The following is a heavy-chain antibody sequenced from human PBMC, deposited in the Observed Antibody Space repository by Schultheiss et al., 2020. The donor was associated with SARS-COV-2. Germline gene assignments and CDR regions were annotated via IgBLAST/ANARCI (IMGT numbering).Heavy chain of an antibody. CDR1: GYTFTGYY. CDR2: INPNSGGT. J-gene: IGHJ4*02. V-gene: IGHV1-2*02. CDR3: ARDHPLSRRDGYNYVGDFDY. Sequence: ASVKVSCKASGYTFTGYYMHWVRQAPGQGLEWMGWINPNSGGTNYAQKFQGRVTMTADPSTTTAYMELRSLRSDDTAVYYCARDHPLSRRDGYNYVGDFDYWGQGTLVTVSS. D-gene: IGHD5-24*01.